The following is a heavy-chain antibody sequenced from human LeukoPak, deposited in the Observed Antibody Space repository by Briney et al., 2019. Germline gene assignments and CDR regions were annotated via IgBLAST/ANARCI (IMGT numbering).Heavy chain of an antibody. V-gene: IGHV3-21*01. J-gene: IGHJ4*02. CDR1: GFTFSSYS. CDR3: AKEAGSGDGYNYAFEY. CDR2: ISSSSSYI. Sequence: GGSLRLSCAASGFTFSSYSMNWVRQAPGKGLEWVSSISSSSSYIYYADSVKGRFTISRDNAKNSLYLQMNSLRAEDTAVYYCAKEAGSGDGYNYAFEYWGQGTLVTVSS. D-gene: IGHD5-24*01.